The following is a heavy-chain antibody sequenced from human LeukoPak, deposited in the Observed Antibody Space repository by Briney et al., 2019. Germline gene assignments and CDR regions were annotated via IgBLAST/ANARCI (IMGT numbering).Heavy chain of an antibody. CDR3: AKAGVAGTKYYYDSSGYYYYNWFDP. D-gene: IGHD3-22*01. V-gene: IGHV3-30*18. CDR2: ISYDGSNK. Sequence: GRSLRLSCAASAFTFRNYAMHWVRQAPGKGLEWVAVISYDGSNKYYADSVKGRFTISRDNSKNTLYLQMNSLRAEDTAVYYCAKAGVAGTKYYYDSSGYYYYNWFDPWGQGTLVTVSS. CDR1: AFTFRNYA. J-gene: IGHJ5*02.